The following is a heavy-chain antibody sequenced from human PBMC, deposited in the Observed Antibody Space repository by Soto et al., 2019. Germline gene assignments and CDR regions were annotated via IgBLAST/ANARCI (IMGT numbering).Heavy chain of an antibody. J-gene: IGHJ6*02. CDR1: GGTFSSYA. Sequence: GASVKVSFKASGGTFSSYAISWVRQAPGQGLEWMGGIIPIFGTANYAQKFQGRVTITADESTSTAYMELSSLRSEDTAVYYCASYSSGWVSTDVWGQGTTVTVSS. CDR3: ASYSSGWVSTDV. CDR2: IIPIFGTA. V-gene: IGHV1-69*13. D-gene: IGHD6-19*01.